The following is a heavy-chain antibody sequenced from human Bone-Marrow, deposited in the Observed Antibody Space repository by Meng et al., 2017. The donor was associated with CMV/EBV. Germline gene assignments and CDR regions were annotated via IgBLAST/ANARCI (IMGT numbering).Heavy chain of an antibody. CDR2: INSDGGST. CDR1: GFTFSSYW. J-gene: IGHJ6*02. Sequence: GESLKISCAASGFTFSSYWMHWVRQAPGKGLVWVSRINSDGGSTSYADSVKGRFTISRDNAKNSLYLQMNSLRAEDTAVYYCARWYVLGMDVWGQGTTVTVSS. V-gene: IGHV3-74*01. CDR3: ARWYVLGMDV. D-gene: IGHD2-15*01.